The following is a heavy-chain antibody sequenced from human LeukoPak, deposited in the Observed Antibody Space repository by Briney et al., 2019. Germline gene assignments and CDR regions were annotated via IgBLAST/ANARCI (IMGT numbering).Heavy chain of an antibody. CDR2: IYYSGST. Sequence: SETLSLTCTVSGGSISSSSYYWGWIRQPPGKGLEWIGSIYYSGSTYYNPSLKSRVTISVDTSKNQFSLKLSSVTAADTAVYYCATCHQLLSWGDYYYYYYMDVWGKGTTVTVSS. V-gene: IGHV4-39*01. J-gene: IGHJ6*03. CDR3: ATCHQLLSWGDYYYYYYMDV. D-gene: IGHD2-2*01. CDR1: GGSISSSSYY.